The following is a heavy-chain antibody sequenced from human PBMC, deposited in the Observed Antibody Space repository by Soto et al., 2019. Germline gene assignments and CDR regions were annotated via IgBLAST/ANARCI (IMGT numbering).Heavy chain of an antibody. D-gene: IGHD3-22*01. Sequence: SVKVSCKASGGTFSSYAMSWVRQAPGQGLEWMGGIIPIFGTANYAQKFQGRVTITADESTSTAYMELSSLRSEDTAVYYCVYYYDSSGYYGPDYWVQGTLVTVSS. CDR2: IIPIFGTA. J-gene: IGHJ4*02. V-gene: IGHV1-69*13. CDR3: VYYYDSSGYYGPDY. CDR1: GGTFSSYA.